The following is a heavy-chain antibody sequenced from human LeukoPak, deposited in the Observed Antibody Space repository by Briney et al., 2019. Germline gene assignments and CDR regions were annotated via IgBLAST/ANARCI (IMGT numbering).Heavy chain of an antibody. D-gene: IGHD1-1*01. J-gene: IGHJ4*02. CDR3: ARGGVQLERFDY. CDR2: IIPIFGTA. V-gene: IGHV1-69*01. Sequence: SVKFSCKASGGTLSSYAISWVRQAPGQGLEWIGGIIPIFGTANYAQKFQGRVTITADESTGTAYMDLSSLRSEDTAVYYCARGGVQLERFDYWGQGTLVTVSS. CDR1: GGTLSSYA.